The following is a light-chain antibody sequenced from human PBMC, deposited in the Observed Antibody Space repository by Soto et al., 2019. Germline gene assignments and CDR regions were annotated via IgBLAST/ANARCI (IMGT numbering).Light chain of an antibody. Sequence: QSVLPQPPSASGTPGQRVTLSCSGSSSNIGSNTVNWYKQFPGTAPKLLIHTSNQRPSGVSDRFSGSKSGTSASLAISGLQSEDEADYYCAAWDDSLNGVVFGGGTKVTVL. CDR3: AAWDDSLNGVV. J-gene: IGLJ2*01. CDR1: SSNIGSNT. CDR2: TSN. V-gene: IGLV1-44*01.